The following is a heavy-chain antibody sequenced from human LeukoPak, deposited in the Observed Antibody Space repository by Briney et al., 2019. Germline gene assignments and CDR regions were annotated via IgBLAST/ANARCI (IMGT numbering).Heavy chain of an antibody. V-gene: IGHV2-5*02. CDR1: GFSLYSSGVG. J-gene: IGHJ4*02. CDR2: IYWDDDK. CDR3: AHRRPGHLTGWDNSYFDN. Sequence: SGPTLMLPTQTLTLTCTFSGFSLYSSGVGVGWIRQPPGRALEWLAVIYWDDDKRYNPSLRSRLTMSKDASRNQVFLVVANMDPVDTATYYCAHRRPGHLTGWDNSYFDNWGPGTLVTVSS. D-gene: IGHD1/OR15-1a*01.